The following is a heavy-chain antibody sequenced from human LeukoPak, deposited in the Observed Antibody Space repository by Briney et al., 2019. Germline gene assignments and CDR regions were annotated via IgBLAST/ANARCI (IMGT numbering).Heavy chain of an antibody. D-gene: IGHD6-19*01. Sequence: ASVKVSCKASGGTFSSYAISWVRQAPGQGLEWMGRIIPILAIADYAQKFQGRVTITADKSTSTAYMELSSLRSEDTAVYYCASGEQWLAWGQGTLVTVSS. J-gene: IGHJ5*02. CDR2: IIPILAIA. CDR1: GGTFSSYA. CDR3: ASGEQWLA. V-gene: IGHV1-69*04.